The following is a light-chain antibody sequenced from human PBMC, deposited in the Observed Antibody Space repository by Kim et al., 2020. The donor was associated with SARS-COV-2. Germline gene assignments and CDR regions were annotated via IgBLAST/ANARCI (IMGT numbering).Light chain of an antibody. CDR2: YDS. Sequence: VAPGKTARIPCGGNNIGSKSVPWYQQKPGQAPVLVIYYDSDRPSGIPERFSGSNSGNTATLTISRVEAGDEADYYCQVWDSSSDVVFGGGTQLTVL. V-gene: IGLV3-21*04. J-gene: IGLJ2*01. CDR1: NIGSKS. CDR3: QVWDSSSDVV.